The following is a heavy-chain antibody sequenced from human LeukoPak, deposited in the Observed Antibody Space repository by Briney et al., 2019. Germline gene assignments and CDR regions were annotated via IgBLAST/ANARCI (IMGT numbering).Heavy chain of an antibody. V-gene: IGHV4-30-4*07. CDR2: IYYSGST. CDR3: ARGFPLRGGSRMYYYYYYYMDV. CDR1: GGSISSGGYS. D-gene: IGHD3-10*01. Sequence: SETLSLTCAVSGGSISSGGYSWSWIRQPPGKGLEWIGYIYYSGSTYYNPSLKSRVTISVDTSKNQFSLKLSSVTAADTAVYYCARGFPLRGGSRMYYYYYYYMDVWGKGTTVTISS. J-gene: IGHJ6*03.